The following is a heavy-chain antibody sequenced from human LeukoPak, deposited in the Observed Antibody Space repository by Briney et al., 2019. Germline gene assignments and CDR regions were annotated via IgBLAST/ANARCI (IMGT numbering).Heavy chain of an antibody. CDR1: GGTLSSYV. CDR3: ARGHDYGDYDWFDP. CDR2: IIPIFGTA. J-gene: IGHJ5*02. D-gene: IGHD4-17*01. Sequence: GASVKVSCKASGGTLSSYVISWVRQAPGQGLEWMGGIIPIFGTANYAQKFQGRVTITADESTSTAYMELSSLRSEDTAVYYCARGHDYGDYDWFDPWGQGTLVTVSS. V-gene: IGHV1-69*13.